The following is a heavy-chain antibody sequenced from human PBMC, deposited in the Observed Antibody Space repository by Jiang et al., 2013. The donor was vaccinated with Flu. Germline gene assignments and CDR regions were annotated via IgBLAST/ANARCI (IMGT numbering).Heavy chain of an antibody. D-gene: IGHD3-10*01. CDR2: ISYDGSNK. CDR3: AKDGVLLWFGELSS. J-gene: IGHJ4*02. V-gene: IGHV3-30*18. Sequence: WIRQAPGKGLEWVAVISYDGSNKYYADSVKGRFTISRDNSKNTLYLQMNSLRAEDTAVYYCAKDGVLLWFGELSSWGQGTLVTVSS.